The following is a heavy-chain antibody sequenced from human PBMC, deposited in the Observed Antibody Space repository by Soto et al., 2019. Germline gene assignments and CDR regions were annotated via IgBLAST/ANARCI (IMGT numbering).Heavy chain of an antibody. CDR1: GFTFNNYA. CDR2: ISATGGST. V-gene: IGHV3-23*01. J-gene: IGHJ4*02. Sequence: GGSLILSCAASGFTFNNYAMNWVRQAPGKGLEWVATISATGGSTYYADSVKGRFTISRDNCKNTLYLQMNGLRVEDTAVYYCAKDRLAGNFDYWGQGPQVTVSS. CDR3: AKDRLAGNFDY.